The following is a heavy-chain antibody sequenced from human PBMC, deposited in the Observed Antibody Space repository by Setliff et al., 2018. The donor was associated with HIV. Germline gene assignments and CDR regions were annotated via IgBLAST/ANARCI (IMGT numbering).Heavy chain of an antibody. D-gene: IGHD3-22*01. CDR2: IYYSGST. CDR1: GGSISSSSYY. CDR3: ARFANYYHTSGYGWFDP. Sequence: SETLSLTCTVSGGSISSSSYYWGWIRQPPGKGLEWIGSIYYSGSTYYNPSLKSRVTISVDTSKNQFSLKLSAVTAADTAVYYCARFANYYHTSGYGWFDPWGQGTLVTVSS. J-gene: IGHJ5*02. V-gene: IGHV4-39*07.